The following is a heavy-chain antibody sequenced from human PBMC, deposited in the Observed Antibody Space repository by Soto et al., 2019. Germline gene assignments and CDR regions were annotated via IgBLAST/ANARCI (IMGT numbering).Heavy chain of an antibody. D-gene: IGHD4-17*01. V-gene: IGHV1-8*01. CDR1: GYTFTSYD. Sequence: QVKLVQSGAEVKKPGASVKVSCKASGYTFTSYDINWVRQATGQGLEWMGWMNPNSGNTGYAQKFQGRVTMTRNTSISTAYMELSSLRSEDTAVYYCARGQNYGDYYYYYGMDVWGQGTTVTVSS. CDR2: MNPNSGNT. CDR3: ARGQNYGDYYYYYGMDV. J-gene: IGHJ6*02.